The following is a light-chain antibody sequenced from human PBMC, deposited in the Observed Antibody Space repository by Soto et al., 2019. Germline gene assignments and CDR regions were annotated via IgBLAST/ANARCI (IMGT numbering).Light chain of an antibody. Sequence: DIQMTQSPSSLSASVGDRVTITCQASQDIRNYLNWYQQNPGRAPKLLIYGASNLETGVPSRFRGSGYGTDFTFTISSLQPEDSATYYCQQYDNLPPFTFGPGTKVDIK. V-gene: IGKV1-33*01. CDR2: GAS. CDR1: QDIRNY. CDR3: QQYDNLPPFT. J-gene: IGKJ3*01.